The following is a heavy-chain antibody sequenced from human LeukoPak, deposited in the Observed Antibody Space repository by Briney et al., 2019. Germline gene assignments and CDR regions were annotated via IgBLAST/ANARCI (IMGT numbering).Heavy chain of an antibody. J-gene: IGHJ5*02. CDR3: ARYNYYGSGNYYNGGWCDP. CDR1: GGSMSSGGYY. CDR2: IYYSGST. D-gene: IGHD3-10*01. Sequence: SETLSLTCTVSGGSMSSGGYYWSWIRQHPGKGLEWIAYIYYSGSTYYNPSLKSRVTISVDTSKKQFSLKLSSVTAADTAVYYCARYNYYGSGNYYNGGWCDPWGQGILVTVSS. V-gene: IGHV4-31*03.